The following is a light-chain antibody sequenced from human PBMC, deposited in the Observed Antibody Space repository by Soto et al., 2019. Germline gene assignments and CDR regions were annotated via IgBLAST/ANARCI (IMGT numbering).Light chain of an antibody. J-gene: IGLJ2*01. CDR2: RNN. V-gene: IGLV1-47*01. CDR1: SSNIGSNY. CDR3: AAWDDSLSGVV. Sequence: QSVLTQPPSASGTPAQRVTISCSGSSSNIGSNYVYWYQQLPGTAPKLLIYRNNQRPSGVPDRFSGSKSGTSASLAISGLRSEDEDDYYCAAWDDSLSGVVFGGGTKLTVL.